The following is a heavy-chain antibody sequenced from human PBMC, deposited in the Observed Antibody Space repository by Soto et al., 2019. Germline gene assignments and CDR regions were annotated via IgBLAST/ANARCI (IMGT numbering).Heavy chain of an antibody. V-gene: IGHV1-2*04. D-gene: IGHD6-19*01. CDR2: INPNSGGP. CDR3: ARAVQYSSNWFDP. CDR1: GYTFTGYY. J-gene: IGHJ5*02. Sequence: ASVKVSCKASGYTFTGYYMHWVRQAPGQGLEWMGWINPNSGGPNYAQKFQGWVTMTRDTSISTAYMELSRLRSDDAAVYYCARAVQYSSNWFDPWGQGTLVTVSS.